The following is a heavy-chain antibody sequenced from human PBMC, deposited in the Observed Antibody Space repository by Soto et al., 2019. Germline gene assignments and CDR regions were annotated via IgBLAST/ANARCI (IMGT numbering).Heavy chain of an antibody. CDR2: ISAYNGNT. CDR3: ARDRAMFRGSGSDFDY. J-gene: IGHJ4*02. CDR1: FCTFTSYG. V-gene: IGHV1-18*01. D-gene: IGHD3-10*01. Sequence: ASVKVSCKASFCTFTSYGTTWVRQAPGQGLEWMGWISAYNGNTNYAQKLQGRVTMTTDTSTSTAYMELRGLRSDDTAVYYCARDRAMFRGSGSDFDYWGQGTLVTVSS.